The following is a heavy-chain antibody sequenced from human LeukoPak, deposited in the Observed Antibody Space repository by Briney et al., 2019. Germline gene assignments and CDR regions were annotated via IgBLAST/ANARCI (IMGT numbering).Heavy chain of an antibody. D-gene: IGHD3-22*01. J-gene: IGHJ4*02. Sequence: EPSETLSLTCTVSGYSISSGYYWGWIRQPPGKGLEWIGSIYHSGSTYYNPSLKSRVTISVDTSKNQFSLKLSSVTAADTAVYYCASLNYYDSSVDYWGQGTLVTVSS. CDR3: ASLNYYDSSVDY. V-gene: IGHV4-38-2*02. CDR2: IYHSGST. CDR1: GYSISSGYY.